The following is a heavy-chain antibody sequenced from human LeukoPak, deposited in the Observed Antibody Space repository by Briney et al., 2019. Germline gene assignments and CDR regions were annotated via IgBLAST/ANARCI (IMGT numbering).Heavy chain of an antibody. Sequence: GGSLRLSCAASGFTFSSYWMSWVRQVPGKGLEWVANIKQDGSEKYYVDSVKGRFTISRDNAKNSLYLQMNSLRAEDTAVYYCARVRIRQTREDSRFDYWGQGTLVTVSS. CDR2: IKQDGSEK. CDR3: ARVRIRQTREDSRFDY. CDR1: GFTFSSYW. V-gene: IGHV3-7*04. D-gene: IGHD2-15*01. J-gene: IGHJ4*02.